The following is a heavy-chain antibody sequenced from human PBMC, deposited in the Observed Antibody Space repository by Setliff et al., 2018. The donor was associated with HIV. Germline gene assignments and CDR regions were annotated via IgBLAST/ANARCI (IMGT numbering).Heavy chain of an antibody. CDR3: ARDLRSSHGSPNYFDY. J-gene: IGHJ4*02. D-gene: IGHD2-15*01. CDR1: GFTFSDYY. Sequence: GGSLRLSCTASGFTFSDYYMSWIRQSPGKGLEWISYISSSGTTIYYADCVKGRFTISRDNAKNSLYLEMNSLRAEETAVYYCARDLRSSHGSPNYFDYWGRGTLVTVSS. V-gene: IGHV3-11*04. CDR2: ISSSGTTI.